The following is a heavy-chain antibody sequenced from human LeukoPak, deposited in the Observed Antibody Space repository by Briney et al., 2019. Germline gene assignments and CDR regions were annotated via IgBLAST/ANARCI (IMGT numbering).Heavy chain of an antibody. CDR1: GYTFTGYY. J-gene: IGHJ4*02. D-gene: IGHD3-16*01. CDR3: ARVGGKRGQKPLYFFDY. Sequence: ASVKVSCKASGYTFTGYYIYWVRQAPGQGLEWMGWINPNSGGTNYAQKFQGRVTMTRDTSISTAYMELSRLRSDDTAVYYCARVGGKRGQKPLYFFDYGGKGPRVTVS. V-gene: IGHV1-2*02. CDR2: INPNSGGT.